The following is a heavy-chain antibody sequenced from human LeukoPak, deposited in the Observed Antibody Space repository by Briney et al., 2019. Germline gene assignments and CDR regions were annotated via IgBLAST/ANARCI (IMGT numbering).Heavy chain of an antibody. J-gene: IGHJ4*02. CDR2: ISGSADST. Sequence: GGSLRLSCVASGFTFSTYAMSWVRQAPGKGLEWVSGISGSADSTYYADSVKGRFTISRGNSKNTLFLQVNSLRAEDTAVYYCAKDWFRGYNYGLLFDYWGQGTLVTVSS. CDR3: AKDWFRGYNYGLLFDY. V-gene: IGHV3-23*01. CDR1: GFTFSTYA. D-gene: IGHD5-18*01.